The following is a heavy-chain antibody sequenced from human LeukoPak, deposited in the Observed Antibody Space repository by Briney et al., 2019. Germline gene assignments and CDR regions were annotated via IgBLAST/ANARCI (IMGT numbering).Heavy chain of an antibody. CDR2: IYYSGST. Sequence: SETLSLTCTVSGGSISSYYWSWIRQPPGKGLEWIGYIYYSGSTNYNPSLKSRVTISVDTSKNQFSLKLSSVTAADTAVYYCARHGVRAIRSDYYYYGMDVWGQGTTVTVSS. V-gene: IGHV4-59*01. D-gene: IGHD3-10*01. CDR3: ARHGVRAIRSDYYYYGMDV. CDR1: GGSISSYY. J-gene: IGHJ6*02.